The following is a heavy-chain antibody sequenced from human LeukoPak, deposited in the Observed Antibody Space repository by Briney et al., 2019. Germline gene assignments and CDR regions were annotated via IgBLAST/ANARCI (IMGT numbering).Heavy chain of an antibody. CDR3: ALSPYYYYYMDV. Sequence: GRSLRLSCAASGFTFDDYAMRWVRQAPGKGLEWVSGISWNSGSIGYADSVKGRFTISRDNAKNSLYLQMNSLRAEDTALYYCALSPYYYYYMDVWGKGTTVTISS. V-gene: IGHV3-9*01. CDR1: GFTFDDYA. CDR2: ISWNSGSI. J-gene: IGHJ6*03.